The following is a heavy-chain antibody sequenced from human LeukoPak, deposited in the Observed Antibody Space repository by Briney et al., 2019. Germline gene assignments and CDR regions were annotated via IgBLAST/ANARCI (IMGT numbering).Heavy chain of an antibody. CDR1: GGSFSGYY. D-gene: IGHD6-19*01. CDR2: IYTSGST. CDR3: AREVKGRGWVFDY. Sequence: SETLSLTCAVYGGSFSGYYWSWIRQPAGKGLEWIGRIYTSGSTNYNPSLKSRVTMSVDTSKNQFSLKLSSVTAADTAVYYCAREVKGRGWVFDYWGQGTLVTVSS. J-gene: IGHJ4*02. V-gene: IGHV4-4*07.